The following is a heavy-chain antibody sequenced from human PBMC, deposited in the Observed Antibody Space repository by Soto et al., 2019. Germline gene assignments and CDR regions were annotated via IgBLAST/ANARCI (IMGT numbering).Heavy chain of an antibody. CDR1: GGSVSSNSAA. CDR3: ARDTEYYDILTGDYYYGMDV. J-gene: IGHJ6*02. D-gene: IGHD3-9*01. Sequence: SQTLSLTCAISGGSVSSNSAAWNWIRQSPSRGLEWLGRTYYRSKWYNDYAVSVKSRITINPDTSKNQFSLQLNSVTPEDTAVYYCARDTEYYDILTGDYYYGMDVWGQGTTVTVSS. CDR2: TYYRSKWYN. V-gene: IGHV6-1*01.